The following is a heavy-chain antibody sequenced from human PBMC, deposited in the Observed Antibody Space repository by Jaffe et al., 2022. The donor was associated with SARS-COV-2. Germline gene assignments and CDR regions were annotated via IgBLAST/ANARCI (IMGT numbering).Heavy chain of an antibody. CDR3: AKTKNSYGYGGGLYYFDY. D-gene: IGHD5-18*01. Sequence: QVQLVESGGGVVQPGGSLRLSCAASGFIFNNYGMHWVRQAPGKGLEWVAVISYDGSNKYYADSVKGRFTISRDNSKNTLYLQMNSLRAEDTAVYYCAKTKNSYGYGGGLYYFDYWGQGTLVTVSS. CDR1: GFIFNNYG. J-gene: IGHJ4*02. CDR2: ISYDGSNK. V-gene: IGHV3-30*18.